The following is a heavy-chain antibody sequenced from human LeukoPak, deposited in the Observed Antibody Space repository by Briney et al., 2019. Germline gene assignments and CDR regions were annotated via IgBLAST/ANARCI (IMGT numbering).Heavy chain of an antibody. CDR3: ARDQEGFDY. CDR1: GYTFTNNY. V-gene: IGHV1-46*01. Sequence: ASVKVSCKASGYTFTNNYLHWVRRAPGQGLEWMGMIYPRVGSTSYAQNFQGRVTVTRDTSTTTVHMELRGLRSEDTAVYYCARDQEGFDYWGQGTVVTVSS. CDR2: IYPRVGST. J-gene: IGHJ4*02.